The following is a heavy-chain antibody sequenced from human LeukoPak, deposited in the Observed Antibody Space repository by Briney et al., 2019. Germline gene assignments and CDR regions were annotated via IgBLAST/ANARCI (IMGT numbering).Heavy chain of an antibody. CDR2: IYTRGST. CDR1: GGSINNYY. CDR3: ARTPGDGYNLFDY. V-gene: IGHV4-4*07. Sequence: SETLSLTCTVSGGSINNYYWSWIRQPAGKGLEWIGRIYTRGSTNYNPSLKSRVTMSVDTSKNQFSLKLSSVTAADTAVYYCARTPGDGYNLFDYWGQGTLVTVSS. D-gene: IGHD5-24*01. J-gene: IGHJ4*02.